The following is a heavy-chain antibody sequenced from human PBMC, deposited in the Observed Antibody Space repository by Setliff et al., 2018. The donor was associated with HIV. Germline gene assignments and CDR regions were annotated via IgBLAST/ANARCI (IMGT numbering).Heavy chain of an antibody. CDR3: ASRVYYYDESRILREEGFVP. Sequence: SETLSLTCTVSGGSISNSRYYWSWIRQPPGKGLEWIGSIYYSGSTYYNPSLKSRVTISVDTSKNQFSLELSSVTAADTAVYYCASRVYYYDESRILREEGFVPWGQGTQVTVSS. D-gene: IGHD3-22*01. CDR1: GGSISNSRYY. J-gene: IGHJ5*02. V-gene: IGHV4-39*01. CDR2: IYYSGST.